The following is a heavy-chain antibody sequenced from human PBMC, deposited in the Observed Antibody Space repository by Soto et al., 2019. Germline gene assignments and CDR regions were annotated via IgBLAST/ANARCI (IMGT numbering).Heavy chain of an antibody. V-gene: IGHV1-18*01. D-gene: IGHD2-8*01. CDR2: ISASNGNT. CDR3: ARDSVRYCRDAVCYKGYYYFAMDV. CDR1: GYTFTSYG. J-gene: IGHJ6*02. Sequence: ASVKVSCKASGYTFTSYGFSWVRQAPGQGLEWMGWISASNGNTNYAQKLQGRVTMTTDTSTGTAYMELRSLRSDDTATYYCARDSVRYCRDAVCYKGYYYFAMDVWGQGTTVTVSS.